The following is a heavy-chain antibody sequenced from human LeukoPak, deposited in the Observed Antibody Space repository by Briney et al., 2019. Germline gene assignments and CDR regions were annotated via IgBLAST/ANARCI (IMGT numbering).Heavy chain of an antibody. CDR1: GGSISSGGYS. V-gene: IGHV4-30-2*01. CDR3: ATLSIMITFGGVSAWFDP. D-gene: IGHD3-16*01. Sequence: PSETLSLTCAVSGGSISSGGYSWSWIRQPPGKGLEWIGYIYHSGSTYYNPSLKSRVTISVDRSKNQFSLKLSSVTAADTAVHYCATLSIMITFGGVSAWFDPWGQGTLVTVSS. J-gene: IGHJ5*02. CDR2: IYHSGST.